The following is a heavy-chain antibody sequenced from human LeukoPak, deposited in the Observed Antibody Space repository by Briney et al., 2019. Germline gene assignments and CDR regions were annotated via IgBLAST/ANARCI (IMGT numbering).Heavy chain of an antibody. Sequence: SETLSLXCTVSGGSISSGRYYWNWIRQPAGKGLEWIGRFSTSGVTNYNPSVKSRLTISEDTSRNQFSLKLSSVTAADTAMYYCARSLVGATSYFDYWGQGTLVTVSS. CDR2: FSTSGVT. J-gene: IGHJ4*02. V-gene: IGHV4-61*02. D-gene: IGHD1-26*01. CDR1: GGSISSGRYY. CDR3: ARSLVGATSYFDY.